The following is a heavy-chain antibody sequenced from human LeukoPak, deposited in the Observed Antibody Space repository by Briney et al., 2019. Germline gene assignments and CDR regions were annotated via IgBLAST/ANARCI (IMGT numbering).Heavy chain of an antibody. CDR2: MNEDESGR. CDR1: GFTFTSAW. CDR3: AAWFGESVP. Sequence: GGSLRLSCAASGFTFTSAWMSWLRQTPEKGLEWVAHMNEDESGRFYVDSAKGRFTISRDDTQNSVYLQMNSLRVEDTAVYYCAAWFGESVPWGQGTLVTVSS. V-gene: IGHV3-7*01. J-gene: IGHJ5*02. D-gene: IGHD3-10*01.